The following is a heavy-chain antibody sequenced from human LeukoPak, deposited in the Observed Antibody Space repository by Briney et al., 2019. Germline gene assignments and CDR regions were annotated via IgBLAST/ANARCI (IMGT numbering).Heavy chain of an antibody. CDR1: GFTFSSYW. D-gene: IGHD3-10*01. CDR2: IKQEGSEK. CDR3: ARDLRYYYGSGYPVADGMDV. V-gene: IGHV3-7*01. J-gene: IGHJ6*02. Sequence: GGSLRLSFAASGFTFSSYWMSWVGQAPGKGLEGGANIKQEGSEKYYVDSVKGRFTISRDNAKNSLDLQMNSLRAEDTAVYYCARDLRYYYGSGYPVADGMDVWGQGTTVTVSS.